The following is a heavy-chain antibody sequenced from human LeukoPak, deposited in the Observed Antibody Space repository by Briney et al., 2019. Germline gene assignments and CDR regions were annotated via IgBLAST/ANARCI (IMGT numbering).Heavy chain of an antibody. Sequence: ASVKVSCKASGHTFTGYYMHWVRQAPGQGLEWMGRINPNSGGTNYAQKFQGRVTMTRDTSISTAYMELSRLRSDDTAAYYCARSDSSGYYYFDWFDPWGQGTLVTVSS. J-gene: IGHJ5*02. CDR2: INPNSGGT. D-gene: IGHD3-22*01. CDR1: GHTFTGYY. CDR3: ARSDSSGYYYFDWFDP. V-gene: IGHV1-2*06.